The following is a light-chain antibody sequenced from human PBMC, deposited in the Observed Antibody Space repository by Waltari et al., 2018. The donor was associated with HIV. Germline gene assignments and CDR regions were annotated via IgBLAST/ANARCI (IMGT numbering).Light chain of an antibody. J-gene: IGLJ1*01. CDR2: EVS. Sequence: QSALTQPPSASGSPGQSVTISCTGPRYNVGSYAYVRWFQLHPGNVHKLLIYEVSKRPSGVHDRFSGSTSGNTASLTVSGLQAEDEGDYYCCSYAGGNVFVFGTGTKVTVL. V-gene: IGLV2-8*01. CDR1: RYNVGSYAY. CDR3: CSYAGGNVFV.